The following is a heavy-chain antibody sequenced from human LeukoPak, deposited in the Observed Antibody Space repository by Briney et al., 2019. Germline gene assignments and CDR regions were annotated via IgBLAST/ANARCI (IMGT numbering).Heavy chain of an antibody. V-gene: IGHV3-30*04. J-gene: IGHJ4*02. CDR3: ARGGVIWGSYRLYKFDY. CDR1: GFTFSNYA. CDR2: IFYDGSIQ. D-gene: IGHD3-16*02. Sequence: GRSLRLSCTASGFTFSNYAMHWVRQAPGKGLEWVAVIFYDGSIQYYADSVKGRFTISRDNSMNTLYLQLNSLRREDTAVYYCARGGVIWGSYRLYKFDYWGQGTLVTVSS.